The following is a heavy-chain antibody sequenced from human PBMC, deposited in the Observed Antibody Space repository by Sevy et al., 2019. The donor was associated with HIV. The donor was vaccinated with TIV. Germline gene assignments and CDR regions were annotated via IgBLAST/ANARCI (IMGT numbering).Heavy chain of an antibody. J-gene: IGHJ6*02. V-gene: IGHV3-11*01. D-gene: IGHD1-1*01. Sequence: GSLRLSCVASGFTFSDYYMSWVRQAPGKGLEWVSSISRSAITIYYADSVQGRFTISRDNAKNALYLQINSLRAEDTAVYYCARDLPADLESPYYYYGMDVWGQGTTVTVSS. CDR2: ISRSAITI. CDR3: ARDLPADLESPYYYYGMDV. CDR1: GFTFSDYY.